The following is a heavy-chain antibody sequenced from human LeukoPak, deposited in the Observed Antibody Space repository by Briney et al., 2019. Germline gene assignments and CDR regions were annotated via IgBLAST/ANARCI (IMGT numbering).Heavy chain of an antibody. D-gene: IGHD4-17*01. Sequence: GGSLRLSCAAPGFTFNNYAMNWVRQAPGKGLEWVSSISGGGETTYYADSAKGRFTISRDNSQNTLYLQMSSLRAEDTAVYYCARDYADYVGYFFFDYWGQGTLVTVSS. CDR1: GFTFNNYA. J-gene: IGHJ4*02. CDR3: ARDYADYVGYFFFDY. V-gene: IGHV3-23*01. CDR2: ISGGGETT.